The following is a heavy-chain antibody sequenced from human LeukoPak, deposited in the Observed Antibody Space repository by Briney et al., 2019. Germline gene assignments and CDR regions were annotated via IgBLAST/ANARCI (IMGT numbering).Heavy chain of an antibody. D-gene: IGHD4-17*01. CDR1: GYTFTSYG. CDR2: ISAYNGNT. J-gene: IGHJ4*02. V-gene: IGHV1-18*01. Sequence: ASVKVSCKASGYTFTSYGISWVRQAPGQGLEWMGWISAYNGNTNYAQKPQGRVTMTTDTSTSTAYMELRSLRSDDTAVYYCARDNYGDYESDYWGQGTLVTVSS. CDR3: ARDNYGDYESDY.